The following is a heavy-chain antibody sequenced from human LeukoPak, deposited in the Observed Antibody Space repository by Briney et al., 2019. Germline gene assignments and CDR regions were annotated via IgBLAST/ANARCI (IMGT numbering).Heavy chain of an antibody. CDR1: GGSISSSSYY. V-gene: IGHV4-39*07. Sequence: SETLSLTCTVSGGSISSSSYYWGWIRQPPGKGLEWIGEINHSGSTNYNPSLKSRVTISVDTSKNQFSLKLSSVTAADTAVYYCARRQIGVITMVRGVINRNWFDPWGQGTLVTVSS. D-gene: IGHD3-10*01. J-gene: IGHJ5*02. CDR3: ARRQIGVITMVRGVINRNWFDP. CDR2: INHSGST.